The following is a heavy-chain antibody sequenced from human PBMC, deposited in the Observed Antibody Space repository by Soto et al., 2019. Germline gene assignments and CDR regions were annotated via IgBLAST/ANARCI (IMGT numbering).Heavy chain of an antibody. D-gene: IGHD2-15*01. CDR3: ARESPVEDWFDP. CDR1: GYSISSGYY. V-gene: IGHV4-38-2*02. J-gene: IGHJ5*02. CDR2: IYHSGST. Sequence: SETLSLTCAVSGYSISSGYYWGWIWQPPGKGLEWIGSIYHSGSTYYNPSLKSRVTISVDTSKNQFSLKLSSVTAADTAVYYCARESPVEDWFDPWGQGTLVTVSS.